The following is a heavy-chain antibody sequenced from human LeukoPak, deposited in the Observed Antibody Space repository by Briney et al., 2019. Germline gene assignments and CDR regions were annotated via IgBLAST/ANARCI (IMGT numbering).Heavy chain of an antibody. D-gene: IGHD4-17*01. J-gene: IGHJ6*03. CDR2: ISSSGSTI. V-gene: IGHV3-48*03. CDR1: GFTFSSYE. Sequence: PGGSLRLSCAASGFTFSSYEMNWVRQAPGKGLEWVSYISSSGSTIYYADSVKGRFTISRDNSKNTLYLQMNSLKTEDTAVYYCTSGDYVDYYYYMDVWGKGTTVTVSS. CDR3: TSGDYVDYYYYMDV.